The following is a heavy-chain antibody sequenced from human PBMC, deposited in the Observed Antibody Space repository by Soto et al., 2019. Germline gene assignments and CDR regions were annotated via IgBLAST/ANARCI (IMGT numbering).Heavy chain of an antibody. V-gene: IGHV3-23*01. CDR3: VREGRGSFDF. Sequence: GGSLRRSCAASGFTFTNYAMNWVRQAPGKGLEWVSVIGVRGNSSYYADSVHGRFTISRDNSKNTLSLQMSSLTADDTAIYYCVREGRGSFDFWGRGTMVTVSS. J-gene: IGHJ3*01. CDR2: IGVRGNSS. D-gene: IGHD5-12*01. CDR1: GFTFTNYA.